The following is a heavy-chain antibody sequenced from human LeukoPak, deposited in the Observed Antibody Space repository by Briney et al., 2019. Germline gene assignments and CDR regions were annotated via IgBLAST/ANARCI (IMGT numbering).Heavy chain of an antibody. Sequence: PSETLSLTCTVSGGSISSYYWSWIRQPPGKGLEWIGEINHSGSTNYNPSLKSRVTISVDTPKNQFSLKLSSVTAADTAVYYCARGKKGRPRYWFDPWGQGTLVTVSS. J-gene: IGHJ5*02. CDR3: ARGKKGRPRYWFDP. CDR1: GGSISSYY. V-gene: IGHV4-34*01. CDR2: INHSGST.